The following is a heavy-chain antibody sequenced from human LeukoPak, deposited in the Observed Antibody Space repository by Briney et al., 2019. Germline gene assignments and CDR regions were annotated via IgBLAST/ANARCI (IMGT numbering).Heavy chain of an antibody. Sequence: GRSLRLSCAAYGFTFNKYAMHWVRQAPGKGLEYVSAISSNGGSRYYANSVKGRFTISRDNSKNTLYLQMGSLRAEDMAVYYCASGSGREDWGIDYWGQGTLVTVSS. CDR1: GFTFNKYA. CDR2: ISSNGGSR. CDR3: ASGSGREDWGIDY. V-gene: IGHV3-64*01. D-gene: IGHD7-27*01. J-gene: IGHJ4*02.